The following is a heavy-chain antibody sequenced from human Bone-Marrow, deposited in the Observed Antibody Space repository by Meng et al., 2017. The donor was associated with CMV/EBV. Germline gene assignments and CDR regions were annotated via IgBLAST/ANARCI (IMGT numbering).Heavy chain of an antibody. V-gene: IGHV1-2*02. CDR2: INPSGGST. CDR3: ARDGVSTGSDYGTYRYYGMDV. CDR1: GYTFTSYY. Sequence: ASVKVSCKASGYTFTSYYMHWVRQAPGQGLEWMGIINPSGGSTNYAQKFQGRVTMTRDTSISTAYMELSRLRSDDTAVYYCARDGVSTGSDYGTYRYYGMDVWGQGTTVTVSS. J-gene: IGHJ6*02. D-gene: IGHD1-26*01.